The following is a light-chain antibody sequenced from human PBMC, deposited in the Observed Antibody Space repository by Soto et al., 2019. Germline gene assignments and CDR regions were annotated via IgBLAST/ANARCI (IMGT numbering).Light chain of an antibody. Sequence: EIVMTHSPATLSVSPGERATLSCRASQSVSRNVAWYQQKPGQAPRLLIRDASTGATGVSVRFSGSGSGTEFTLTISSLQSEDFAVYYCQQYNNWLWTFGQGTKVEIK. CDR2: DAS. CDR3: QQYNNWLWT. V-gene: IGKV3D-15*01. J-gene: IGKJ1*01. CDR1: QSVSRN.